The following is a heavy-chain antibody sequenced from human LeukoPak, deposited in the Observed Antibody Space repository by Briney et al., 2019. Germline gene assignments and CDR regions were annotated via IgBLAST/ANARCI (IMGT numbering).Heavy chain of an antibody. J-gene: IGHJ4*02. CDR2: ISYSGST. Sequence: SETLSLTCTVSGGSVSSNIYYWNWIRQPPGKGLEWIGYISYSGSTNYNPSLKSRVTISVDTSKNQFSLTLTSLTAADTAVYYCAREDSSGYLGYWGQGTLVTVSS. CDR1: GGSVSSNIYY. V-gene: IGHV4-61*01. CDR3: AREDSSGYLGY. D-gene: IGHD3-22*01.